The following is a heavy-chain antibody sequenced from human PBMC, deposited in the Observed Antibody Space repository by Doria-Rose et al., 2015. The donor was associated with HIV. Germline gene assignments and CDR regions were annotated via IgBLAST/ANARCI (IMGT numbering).Heavy chain of an antibody. D-gene: IGHD6-13*01. J-gene: IGHJ4*02. CDR3: ARIKSSRWYHKYYFDF. CDR2: MFSDDER. V-gene: IGHV2-26*01. CDR1: GVSLSSPGMG. Sequence: QVTLKESGPVLVKPTETLTLTCTVSGVSLSSPGMGVSWIRQPPGKALEWLANMFSDDERSYKTSLKSRLTISRGTSKSQEVLTMTDMDPVDTATYYCARIKSSRWYHKYYFDFWGQGTLVIVSA.